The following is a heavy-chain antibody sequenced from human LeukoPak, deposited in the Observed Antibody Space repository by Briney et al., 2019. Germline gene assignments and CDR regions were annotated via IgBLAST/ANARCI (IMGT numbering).Heavy chain of an antibody. CDR3: ARGSGLFSTFDY. CDR2: IYYSGST. Sequence: SETLSLTCTVSGGSISSYYWSWIRQPPGKGLEWIGCIYYSGSTNYNPSLKSRVTISVDTSKNQFSLKLSSVTAADTAVYYCARGSGLFSTFDYWGQGTLVTVSS. V-gene: IGHV4-59*08. D-gene: IGHD3-10*01. CDR1: GGSISSYY. J-gene: IGHJ4*02.